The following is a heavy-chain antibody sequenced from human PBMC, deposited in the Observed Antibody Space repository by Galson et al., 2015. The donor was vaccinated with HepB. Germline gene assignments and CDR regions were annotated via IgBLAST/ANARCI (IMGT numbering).Heavy chain of an antibody. Sequence: SLRLPCAASGFTFSSYNMNWVRQAPGKGLDWISYISATGTTIDYADSVKGRFIISRDNAKNSLFLQMNSLRVEDTAVYYCARDSRATFGEPNWFDPWGQGTLVIVSS. CDR2: ISATGTTI. CDR1: GFTFSSYN. D-gene: IGHD3-3*01. J-gene: IGHJ5*02. V-gene: IGHV3-48*03. CDR3: ARDSRATFGEPNWFDP.